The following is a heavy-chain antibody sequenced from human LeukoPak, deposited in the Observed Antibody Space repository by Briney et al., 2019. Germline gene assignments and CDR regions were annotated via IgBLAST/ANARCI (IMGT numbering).Heavy chain of an antibody. J-gene: IGHJ4*02. D-gene: IGHD1/OR15-1a*01. CDR3: AGNTDPVFDY. CDR1: GGSFSGYY. CDR2: INHSGST. V-gene: IGHV4-34*01. Sequence: SETLSLTCAVYGGSFSGYYWSWIRQPPGKGLEWIGEINHSGSTNYNPSLKSRATISVDTSKNQFSLKLSSVTAADTAVYYCAGNTDPVFDYWGQGTLVTVSS.